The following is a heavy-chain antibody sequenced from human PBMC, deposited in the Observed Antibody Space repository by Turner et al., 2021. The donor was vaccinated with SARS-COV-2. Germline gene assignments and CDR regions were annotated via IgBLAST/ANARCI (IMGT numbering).Heavy chain of an antibody. D-gene: IGHD3-9*01. CDR3: ARLRYFDWSYYFDY. V-gene: IGHV4-31*03. Sequence: QVQLQESGPGLVKPSQTLSLTCTVSGGSISSGGYYWSWIRQHPGKGLAWIGYIYYSGSTYYNPSLKSRVTISVDTSKNQFSLKLSSVIAADTAVYYCARLRYFDWSYYFDYWGQGALVTVSS. CDR2: IYYSGST. CDR1: GGSISSGGYY. J-gene: IGHJ4*02.